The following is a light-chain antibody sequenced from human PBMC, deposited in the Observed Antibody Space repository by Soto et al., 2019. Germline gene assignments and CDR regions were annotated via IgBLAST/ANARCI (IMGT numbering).Light chain of an antibody. J-gene: IGKJ1*01. CDR3: QQFIDGWT. CDR1: QSINNR. V-gene: IGKV1-5*01. CDR2: DAS. Sequence: IQMTQSPSTLSASIVDRVTITCRASQSINNRLAWYQQMPGKAPNLLIYDASSLESGVPSRFRGSGSETEFTLTISGLQPDDFATYYCQQFIDGWTFGQGTKVDIK.